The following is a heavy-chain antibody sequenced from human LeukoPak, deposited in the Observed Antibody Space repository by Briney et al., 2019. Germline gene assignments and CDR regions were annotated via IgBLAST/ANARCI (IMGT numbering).Heavy chain of an antibody. CDR1: GGSISSGGYS. J-gene: IGHJ5*02. D-gene: IGHD3-10*01. CDR2: IYNSGST. Sequence: RSSETLSLTCAVSGGSISSGGYSWSWIRQPPGKGLEWIGYIYNSGSTYYNPSLKSRVTISVDRSKNQFSLKLNSVTAADTAVYYCARGVSMVRGRGWFDPWGQGTLVTVSS. V-gene: IGHV4-30-2*01. CDR3: ARGVSMVRGRGWFDP.